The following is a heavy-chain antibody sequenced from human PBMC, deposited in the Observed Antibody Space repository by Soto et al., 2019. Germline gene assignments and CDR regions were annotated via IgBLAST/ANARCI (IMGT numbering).Heavy chain of an antibody. CDR1: GFTFSNYA. Sequence: EVQLVESGGGLVQPGGSLRLSCAASGFTFSNYAMDWVRQAPGKVLEYVSGISSNGVGTYYANSVKDRFTISRDNSKNTLYLQMGSLRAEDMAVYYCARRVKSDYYYMDVWGKGTSVSVSS. CDR3: ARRVKSDYYYMDV. J-gene: IGHJ6*03. D-gene: IGHD3-3*01. CDR2: ISSNGVGT. V-gene: IGHV3-64*01.